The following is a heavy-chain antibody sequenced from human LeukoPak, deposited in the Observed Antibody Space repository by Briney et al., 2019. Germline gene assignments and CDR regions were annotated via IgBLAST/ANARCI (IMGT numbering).Heavy chain of an antibody. J-gene: IGHJ4*02. D-gene: IGHD3-10*01. V-gene: IGHV3-9*01. CDR1: GFTFSSYS. Sequence: GGSLRLSCAASGFTFSSYSMNWVRQAPGKGLEWVSGISWNSGSIGYADSVKGRFTISRDNAKNSLYLQMNSLRAEDTAVYYCARHLNYYFDYWGQGTLVTVSS. CDR3: ARHLNYYFDY. CDR2: ISWNSGSI.